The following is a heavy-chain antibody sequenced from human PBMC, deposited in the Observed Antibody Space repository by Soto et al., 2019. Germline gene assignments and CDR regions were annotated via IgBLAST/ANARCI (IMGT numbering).Heavy chain of an antibody. CDR2: IWYDGSNK. CDR3: ARGGNNGYNYVSPDY. D-gene: IGHD5-12*01. Sequence: GGSLRLSCAASGFTFSSYGMHWVRQAPGKGLEWVAVIWYDGSNKYYADSVKGRFTISRDNSKNTLYLQMNSLRAEDTAVYYCARGGNNGYNYVSPDYWGQGTLVTVSS. CDR1: GFTFSSYG. V-gene: IGHV3-33*01. J-gene: IGHJ4*02.